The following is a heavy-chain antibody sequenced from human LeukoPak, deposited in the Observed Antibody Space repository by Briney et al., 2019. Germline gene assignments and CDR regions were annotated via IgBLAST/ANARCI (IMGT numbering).Heavy chain of an antibody. J-gene: IGHJ6*02. Sequence: ASVKVSCKASGYTFTSYGISWVRQAPGQRLEWMGWINAGNGNTKYSQKFQGRVTITRDTSASTAYMELSSLRSEDTAVYYCARAWGTKDYYGMDVWGQGTTVTVSS. CDR3: ARAWGTKDYYGMDV. V-gene: IGHV1-3*01. D-gene: IGHD2-2*01. CDR2: INAGNGNT. CDR1: GYTFTSYG.